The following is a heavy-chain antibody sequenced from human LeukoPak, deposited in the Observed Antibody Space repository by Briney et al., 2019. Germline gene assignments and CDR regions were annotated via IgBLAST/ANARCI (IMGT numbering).Heavy chain of an antibody. CDR2: IIPIFGTA. V-gene: IGHV1-69*13. D-gene: IGHD3-10*01. CDR1: GGTFSSYA. J-gene: IGHJ4*02. CDR3: ARGPRDLHYYAQLFFDY. Sequence: SVKVSCTASGGTFSSYAISWVRQAPGQGLEWMGGIIPIFGTANYAQKFQGRVTITADESTSTAYMELSSLRSEDTAVYYCARGPRDLHYYAQLFFDYWGQGTLVTVSS.